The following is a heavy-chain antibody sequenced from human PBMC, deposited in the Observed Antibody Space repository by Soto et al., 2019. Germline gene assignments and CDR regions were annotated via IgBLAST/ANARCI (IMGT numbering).Heavy chain of an antibody. Sequence: ASVKVSCKASGYTFTGYYMHWVRQAPGQGLEWMGWINPNSGDTNYAQKFQGRVTMTRDTSISTAYMELSRLRSDDTAVYYCARGILSSGWCGSCDWFDPWGQGTLVTVSS. CDR2: INPNSGDT. D-gene: IGHD6-19*01. CDR3: ARGILSSGWCGSCDWFDP. V-gene: IGHV1-2*02. J-gene: IGHJ5*02. CDR1: GYTFTGYY.